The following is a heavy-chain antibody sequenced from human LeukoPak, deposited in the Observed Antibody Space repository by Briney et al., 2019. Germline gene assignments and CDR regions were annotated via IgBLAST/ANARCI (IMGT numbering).Heavy chain of an antibody. CDR3: AKGSSWYYFDY. CDR1: GFTFDDYA. Sequence: GGSLRLSCAASGFTFDDYAMHWVRQAPGKGLEWVSGISWNSGSIGYADSVKGRFTISRDNAKNSLDLQMNSLRAEDTALYYCAKGSSWYYFDYWGQGTLVTVSS. V-gene: IGHV3-9*01. D-gene: IGHD6-13*01. CDR2: ISWNSGSI. J-gene: IGHJ4*02.